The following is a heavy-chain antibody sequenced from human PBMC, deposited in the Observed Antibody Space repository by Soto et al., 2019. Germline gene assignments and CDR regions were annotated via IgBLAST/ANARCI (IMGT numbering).Heavy chain of an antibody. D-gene: IGHD2-2*03. CDR3: ATALYGYCSSTSCPEYFQH. V-gene: IGHV1-3*01. Sequence: ASVKVSCKASGYTFTSYAMHWVRQAPGQRLEWMGWINAGNGNTKYSQKFQGRVTITRDTSASTAYMELSSLRSEDTAVYYCATALYGYCSSTSCPEYFQHWGQGTLVTVSS. J-gene: IGHJ1*01. CDR1: GYTFTSYA. CDR2: INAGNGNT.